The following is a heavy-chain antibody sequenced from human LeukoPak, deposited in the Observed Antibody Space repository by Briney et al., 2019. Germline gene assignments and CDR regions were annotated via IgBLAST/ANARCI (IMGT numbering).Heavy chain of an antibody. CDR3: ARAPWELDD. CDR2: ISGDRRST. J-gene: IGHJ4*02. CDR1: GFAYSSNW. Sequence: GGSLRLSCAAPGFAYSSNWTHSVPQTPGKGLEWVSRISGDRRSTNCADSVKGRFTISRDNAKNTLYLEINSLRVEDTAVYYCARAPWELDDWGQGSLVTVYS. D-gene: IGHD3-10*01. V-gene: IGHV3-74*01.